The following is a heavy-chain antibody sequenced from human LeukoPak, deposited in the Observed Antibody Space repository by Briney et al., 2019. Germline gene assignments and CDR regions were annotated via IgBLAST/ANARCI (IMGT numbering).Heavy chain of an antibody. CDR1: GFRFDDYG. J-gene: IGHJ6*03. V-gene: IGHV3-20*04. Sequence: PGGSLRLSCAASGFRFDDYGMSWVRHVPGKGLEWVSGTNWDGASTGYADSVKGRFTISRDNVKNFLYLQMNSLRVEDTALYFCGRVYCSTTSCYDYYDYYMDAWGKGTTVTVSS. CDR3: GRVYCSTTSCYDYYDYYMDA. D-gene: IGHD2-2*01. CDR2: TNWDGAST.